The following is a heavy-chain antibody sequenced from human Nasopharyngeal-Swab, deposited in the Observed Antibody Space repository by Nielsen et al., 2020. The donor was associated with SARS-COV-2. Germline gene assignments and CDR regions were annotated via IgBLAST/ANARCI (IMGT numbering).Heavy chain of an antibody. CDR1: GLTFSSYA. D-gene: IGHD4-17*01. CDR2: ISGSGST. J-gene: IGHJ6*03. V-gene: IGHV3-23*01. CDR3: AKYYGDYPYYYYYMDV. Sequence: GESLKISCAASGLTFSSYAMSWVRQAPGKGLEWVSAISGSGSTYYADSVKGRFTISRDNSKNTLYLQMNSLRAEDTAVYYCAKYYGDYPYYYYYMDVWGKGTTVTVSS.